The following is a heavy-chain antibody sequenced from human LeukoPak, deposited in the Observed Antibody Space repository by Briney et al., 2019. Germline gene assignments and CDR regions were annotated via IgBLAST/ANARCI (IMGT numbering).Heavy chain of an antibody. Sequence: SETLSLICTVSGGSISSSSYYWGWIRQPPGTGLEWIGSIYYSGSTYYNPSLKSRVTTSVDTSKNQFSLKLSSVTAADTAVYYCARTSYYDSSGYSHYAFDIWGQGTMVTVSS. CDR1: GGSISSSSYY. CDR3: ARTSYYDSSGYSHYAFDI. V-gene: IGHV4-39*01. D-gene: IGHD3-22*01. J-gene: IGHJ3*02. CDR2: IYYSGST.